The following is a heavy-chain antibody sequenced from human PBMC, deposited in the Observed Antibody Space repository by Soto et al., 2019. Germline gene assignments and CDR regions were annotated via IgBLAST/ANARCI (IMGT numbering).Heavy chain of an antibody. CDR2: IYYSGGT. CDR3: ARTLYSYGPRFDY. D-gene: IGHD5-18*01. CDR1: GGSISSYY. V-gene: IGHV4-59*01. Sequence: QVQLQESGPGLVKPSETLSLTCTVSGGSISSYYWSWIRQPPGKGLEWIGYIYYSGGTNYNPSLMSRVTISVDTSKNQFSLKLSSVTAADTAVYYCARTLYSYGPRFDYWGQGTLVTVSS. J-gene: IGHJ4*02.